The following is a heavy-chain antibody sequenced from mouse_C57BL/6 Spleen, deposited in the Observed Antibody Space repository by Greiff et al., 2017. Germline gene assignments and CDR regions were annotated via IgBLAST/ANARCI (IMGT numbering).Heavy chain of an antibody. CDR3: ARGDYGSSFYWYFDV. CDR2: IDPPDSET. Sequence: QVQLQQPGAELVRPGSSVKLSCKASGYTFTSYWMHWVKQRPIQGLEWIGNIDPPDSETHYNQKFKDKATLTVDKSSSTAYMQLSSLTSEDSAVYYCARGDYGSSFYWYFDVWGTGTTVTVSS. V-gene: IGHV1-52*01. J-gene: IGHJ1*03. D-gene: IGHD1-1*01. CDR1: GYTFTSYW.